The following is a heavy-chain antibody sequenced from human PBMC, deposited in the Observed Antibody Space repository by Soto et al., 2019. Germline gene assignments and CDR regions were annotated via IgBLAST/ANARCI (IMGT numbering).Heavy chain of an antibody. Sequence: GGSLRLSCSASRFTFSDYTMHWVRQAPGKGLEYVSGITSNGGSTFYADSVKGRFIISRDNSQNTVYLQMSSLTTADTAVYYCLVASAAYWGQGTQVTVSS. CDR1: RFTFSDYT. J-gene: IGHJ4*02. D-gene: IGHD6-13*01. CDR2: ITSNGGST. CDR3: LVASAAY. V-gene: IGHV3-64D*06.